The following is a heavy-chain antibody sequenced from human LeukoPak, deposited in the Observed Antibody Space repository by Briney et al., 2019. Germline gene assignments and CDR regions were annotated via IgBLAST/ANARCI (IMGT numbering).Heavy chain of an antibody. J-gene: IGHJ4*02. Sequence: SETLSLTCTVSGGSISSSSYYWGWIRQPPGKGLEWIGSIYYSGSTYYNPSLKSRVTISVDTSKNQFSLKLSSVTAADTAVYYCARLGMFDYWGQGTLVTVSS. CDR1: GGSISSSSYY. CDR2: IYYSGST. CDR3: ARLGMFDY. V-gene: IGHV4-39*01.